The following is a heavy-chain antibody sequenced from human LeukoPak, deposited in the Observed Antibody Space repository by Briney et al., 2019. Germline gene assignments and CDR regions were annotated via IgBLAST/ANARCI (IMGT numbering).Heavy chain of an antibody. V-gene: IGHV4-39*01. D-gene: IGHD5-24*01. J-gene: IGHJ3*02. Sequence: KPSETLSLTCTVSGGSFSSSSYYWGWIRQPPGKGLEWIGSMYYSGSTYYNASLRGRVTISVDTSKNQFSLKLSSVTAADTAVYYCARHFDRDGYKSNAFDIWGQGTMVTVSS. CDR2: MYYSGST. CDR3: ARHFDRDGYKSNAFDI. CDR1: GGSFSSSSYY.